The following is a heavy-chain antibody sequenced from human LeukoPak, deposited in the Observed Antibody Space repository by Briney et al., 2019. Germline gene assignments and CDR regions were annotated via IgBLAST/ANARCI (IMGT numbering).Heavy chain of an antibody. Sequence: PSETLSLTCAVYGGSFSGYYWSWIRQPPGKGLEWIGEINHSGSTNYNPSLKSRVTISVDTSKNQFSLKLSSVTAADTAVYYCARGSAYVWGSYRLNTFNYWGQGTLVTVSS. CDR2: INHSGST. CDR1: GGSFSGYY. V-gene: IGHV4-34*01. J-gene: IGHJ4*02. D-gene: IGHD3-16*02. CDR3: ARGSAYVWGSYRLNTFNY.